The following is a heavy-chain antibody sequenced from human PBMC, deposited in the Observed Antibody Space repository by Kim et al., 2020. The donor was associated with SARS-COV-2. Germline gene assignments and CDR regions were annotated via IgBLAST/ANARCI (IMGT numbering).Heavy chain of an antibody. D-gene: IGHD6-19*01. J-gene: IGHJ5*02. CDR1: GGSFSGYY. CDR3: ARARQWLGGWFDP. Sequence: SETLSLTCAVYGGSFSGYYWSWIRQPPGKGLEWIGEINHSGSTNYNPSLKSRVTISVDTSKNQFSLKLSSVTAADTAVYYCARARQWLGGWFDPWGQGTL. CDR2: INHSGST. V-gene: IGHV4-34*01.